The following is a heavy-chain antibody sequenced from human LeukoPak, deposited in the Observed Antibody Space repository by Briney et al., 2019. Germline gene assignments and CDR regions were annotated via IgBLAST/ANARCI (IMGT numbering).Heavy chain of an antibody. CDR3: AREGYCSGGSCYYGYFQH. J-gene: IGHJ1*01. D-gene: IGHD2-15*01. CDR1: GFTFSSYS. Sequence: GGSLRLSCAASGFTFSSYSMNWVRQAPGKGLEWVSSISSSSSYIYYADSVKGRFTISRDNAKNSLYLQMNSLRAEDTAVYYCAREGYCSGGSCYYGYFQHWGQGTLVTVSS. V-gene: IGHV3-21*01. CDR2: ISSSSSYI.